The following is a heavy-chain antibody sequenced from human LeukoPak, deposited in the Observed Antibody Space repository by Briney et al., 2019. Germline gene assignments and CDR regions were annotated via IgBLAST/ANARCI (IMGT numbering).Heavy chain of an antibody. D-gene: IGHD2/OR15-2a*01. J-gene: IGHJ6*03. Sequence: PSETLSLTCTVSGGSISSYYWSWIRQPAGKGLEWIGRIYTSGSTNYNPSLKSRVTMSVDTSKNQFSLKLSSVTAADTAVYYCAREPNIVAYYYYMDVWGKGTTVTVSS. V-gene: IGHV4-4*07. CDR1: GGSISSYY. CDR3: AREPNIVAYYYYMDV. CDR2: IYTSGST.